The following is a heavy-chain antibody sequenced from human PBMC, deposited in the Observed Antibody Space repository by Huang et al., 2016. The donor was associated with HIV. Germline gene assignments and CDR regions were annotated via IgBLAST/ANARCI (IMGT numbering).Heavy chain of an antibody. CDR3: ESASIAARRWFDP. Sequence: QVQLQESGPGLVKPSETLSLTCTVSGGSMSSYYWSWIRQPPGKGLAWIGYIYYSGRTNYNPSLKSRVTISVDTSKNQFSLRLSSVTAADTAVYYCESASIAARRWFDPWGQGSLVTVSS. CDR1: GGSMSSYY. J-gene: IGHJ5*02. V-gene: IGHV4-59*01. CDR2: IYYSGRT. D-gene: IGHD6-6*01.